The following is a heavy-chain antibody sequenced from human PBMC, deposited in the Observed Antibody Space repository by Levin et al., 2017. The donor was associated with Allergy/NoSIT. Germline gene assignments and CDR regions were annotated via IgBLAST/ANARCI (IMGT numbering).Heavy chain of an antibody. J-gene: IGHJ4*02. CDR3: AKAELPIAVAGLFDY. D-gene: IGHD6-19*01. V-gene: IGHV3-30*18. CDR2: ISYDGSNK. Sequence: GGSLRLSCAASGFTFSSYGMHWVRQAPGKGLEWVAVISYDGSNKYYADSVKGRFTISRDNSKNTLYLQMNSLRAEDTAVYYCAKAELPIAVAGLFDYWGQGTLVTVSS. CDR1: GFTFSSYG.